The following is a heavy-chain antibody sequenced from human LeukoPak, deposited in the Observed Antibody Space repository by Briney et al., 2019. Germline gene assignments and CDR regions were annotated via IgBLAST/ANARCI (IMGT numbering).Heavy chain of an antibody. CDR1: GGSISSSSYY. J-gene: IGHJ4*02. Sequence: SETLSLTCTVSGGSISSSSYYWGWIRQPPGKGLEWIGSIYYSGSTYYNPSLKSRVTISVDTSKNQFSLKLSSVTAADTAVYYCARLDYYDLRFDYWGQGTLVTVSS. D-gene: IGHD3-3*01. CDR3: ARLDYYDLRFDY. CDR2: IYYSGST. V-gene: IGHV4-39*01.